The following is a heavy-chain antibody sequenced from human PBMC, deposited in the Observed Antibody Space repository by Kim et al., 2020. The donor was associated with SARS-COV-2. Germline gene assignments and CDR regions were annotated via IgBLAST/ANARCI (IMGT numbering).Heavy chain of an antibody. CDR2: IISSDDVT. J-gene: IGHJ4*03. D-gene: IGHD6-19*01. Sequence: GGSLRLSCVASGFRFSTYDMTWVRQAPGKGLEWVSTIISSDDVTYHADSVKGRFTVSRDNSRNTVYLQMNSLRVEDTATYYCAKNSGWYSAWSHGLLVTVSS. V-gene: IGHV3-23*01. CDR3: AKNSGWYSA. CDR1: GFRFSTYD.